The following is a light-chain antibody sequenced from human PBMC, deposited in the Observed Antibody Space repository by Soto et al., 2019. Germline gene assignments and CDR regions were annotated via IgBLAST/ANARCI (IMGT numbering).Light chain of an antibody. CDR3: QQYKNRPPWT. V-gene: IGKV3-15*01. J-gene: IGKJ1*01. CDR2: GAS. Sequence: EIVMTQSPATLSVSPGERATLSCRASQSVSSNLAWYQQKPGQAPRLLIYGASTRATGIPARFSGSGSGTECTLPISSLQSEDFAVYYCQQYKNRPPWTFGQGTKVEIK. CDR1: QSVSSN.